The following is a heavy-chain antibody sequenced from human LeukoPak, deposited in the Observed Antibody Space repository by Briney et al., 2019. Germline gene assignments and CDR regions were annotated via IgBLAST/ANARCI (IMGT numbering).Heavy chain of an antibody. CDR2: ISSSSTYI. CDR3: ARTIRSIVATSNFDY. V-gene: IGHV3-21*01. CDR1: GFTFSSFS. D-gene: IGHD5-12*01. J-gene: IGHJ4*02. Sequence: GGSLRLYCAASGFTFSSFSMNWVRQATGKELEWVSSISSSSTYIYYADSMKGRFTISRDNAKNSLYLQMNSLRAEDTAVYYCARTIRSIVATSNFDYWGQGTLVTVSS.